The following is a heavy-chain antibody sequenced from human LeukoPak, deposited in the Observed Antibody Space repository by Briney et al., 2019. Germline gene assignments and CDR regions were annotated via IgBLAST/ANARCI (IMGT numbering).Heavy chain of an antibody. CDR1: GYTFTDYY. D-gene: IGHD3-22*01. V-gene: IGHV1-69-2*01. Sequence: ATVKISCKVSGYTFTDYYMHWVQQAPGKGLEWMGLVDPEDGETIYAEKFRGRVTITADTSTDTAYMELSSLRSEDTAVYYCATVADSSALPSYYYYYYMDVWGKGTTVTVSS. CDR3: ATVADSSALPSYYYYYYMDV. J-gene: IGHJ6*03. CDR2: VDPEDGET.